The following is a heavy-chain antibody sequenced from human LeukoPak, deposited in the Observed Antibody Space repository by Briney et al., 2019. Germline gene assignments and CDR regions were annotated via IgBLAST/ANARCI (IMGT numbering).Heavy chain of an antibody. CDR1: GFTFSDYY. CDR3: ARVKDIVVKPFDY. V-gene: IGHV3-11*01. D-gene: IGHD2-2*01. CDR2: ISSSGSTI. J-gene: IGHJ4*02. Sequence: PGGSLRLSCAASGFTFSDYYMSWIRQAPGKGLEWVSYISSSGSTIYYADSVKGRFTISRDNAKNSLYLQMNSLRAEDTAVYYCARVKDIVVKPFDYWGQGTLVTVPS.